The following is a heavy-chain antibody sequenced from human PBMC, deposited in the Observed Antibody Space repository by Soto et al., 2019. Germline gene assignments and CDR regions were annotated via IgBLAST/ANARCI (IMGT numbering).Heavy chain of an antibody. CDR3: ARGYVVLPGTTAPFDH. Sequence: QVQLVQSGPQVKKPGSSVKGSCTASGGTFGRYTISWVRQAPGQGLEWMGGILPVLGNTNVAQRFQDRLTFTADESTSTAYLELSSLRPEDTAVYYCARGYVVLPGTTAPFDHWGQGILVNVSS. CDR1: GGTFGRYT. V-gene: IGHV1-69*16. CDR2: ILPVLGNT. D-gene: IGHD3-16*01. J-gene: IGHJ4*02.